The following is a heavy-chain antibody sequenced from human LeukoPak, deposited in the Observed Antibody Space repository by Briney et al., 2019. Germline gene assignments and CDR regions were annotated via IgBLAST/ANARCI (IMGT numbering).Heavy chain of an antibody. CDR3: AKGNYGGKGGYFDY. CDR2: IKQDGSEK. CDR1: GFTFSSYW. D-gene: IGHD4-23*01. Sequence: GGSLRLSCAASGFTFSSYWMSWVRQAPGKGLEWVANIKQDGSEKYYVDSVKGRFTISRDNSKNSLYLQMNSLRTEDTALYYCAKGNYGGKGGYFDYWGQGTLVTVSS. J-gene: IGHJ4*02. V-gene: IGHV3-7*03.